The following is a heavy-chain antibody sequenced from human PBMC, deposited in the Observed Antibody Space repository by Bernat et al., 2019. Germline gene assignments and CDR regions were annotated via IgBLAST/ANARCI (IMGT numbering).Heavy chain of an antibody. D-gene: IGHD3-16*01. Sequence: QVQLVESGGGVVQPGRSLRLSCAASGFTFSSYGMHWVRQAPGKGLEWVAVIWYDGSNKYYADSVKGRFTISRDNSKNTLYLQMNSLRAEDTAVYYCARGESPSGNWFDPWGQGTLVTVSS. J-gene: IGHJ5*02. V-gene: IGHV3-33*01. CDR3: ARGESPSGNWFDP. CDR2: IWYDGSNK. CDR1: GFTFSSYG.